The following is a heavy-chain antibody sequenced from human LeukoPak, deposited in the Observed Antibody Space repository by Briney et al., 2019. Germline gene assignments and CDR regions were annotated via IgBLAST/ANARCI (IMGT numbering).Heavy chain of an antibody. D-gene: IGHD6-6*01. CDR3: AKVYSSSSFDGMDV. J-gene: IGHJ6*02. Sequence: PGGSLRLSCVGSGFTFRSHAMSWVRQAPEKGLEFVSGIYENGGTTYYADSVKGRFTISRDNAKNSLYLQMNSLRAEDTAVYYCAKVYSSSSFDGMDVWGQGTTVTVSS. V-gene: IGHV3-23*01. CDR2: IYENGGTT. CDR1: GFTFRSHA.